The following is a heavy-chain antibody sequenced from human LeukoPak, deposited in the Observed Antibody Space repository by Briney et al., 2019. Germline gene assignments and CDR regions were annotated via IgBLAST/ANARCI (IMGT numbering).Heavy chain of an antibody. D-gene: IGHD3-10*01. CDR3: AKDNSRSMVRGVMGY. Sequence: GGSLRLSCAASGFTFSSYAMSWVRQAPGKGLEWVSAISGSGGSTYYADSVKGRFTISRDDSKNTLYPQMNSLRAEDTAVYYCAKDNSRSMVRGVMGYWGQGTLVTVSS. V-gene: IGHV3-23*01. CDR2: ISGSGGST. J-gene: IGHJ4*02. CDR1: GFTFSSYA.